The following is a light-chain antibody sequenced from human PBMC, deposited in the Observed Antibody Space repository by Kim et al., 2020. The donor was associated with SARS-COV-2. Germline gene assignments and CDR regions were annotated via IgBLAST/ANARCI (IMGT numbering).Light chain of an antibody. CDR1: QSISSW. CDR3: QQYNSYSIT. J-gene: IGKJ5*01. Sequence: DIQMTQSPSTLSASVGDRVTITCRASQSISSWLAWYQQKPGKDPKLLIYKASSLESGVPSRFSGSGSGTEFTLTISSLQPDDFATYYCQQYNSYSITFGHGTRLEIK. CDR2: KAS. V-gene: IGKV1-5*03.